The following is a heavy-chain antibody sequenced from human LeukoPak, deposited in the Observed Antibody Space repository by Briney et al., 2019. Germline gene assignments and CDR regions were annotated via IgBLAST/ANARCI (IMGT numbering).Heavy chain of an antibody. CDR1: GFTFSSYG. D-gene: IGHD3-22*01. CDR3: ATEYYDSSGYYFDY. J-gene: IGHJ4*02. Sequence: PGGSLRLSCAASGFTFSSYGMSWVRQAAGKGLEWVAAISGSGGSTYYADSVKGRFTISRDNSKNTLYLQMNSLRAEDTAVYYCATEYYDSSGYYFDYWGQGTLVTVSS. V-gene: IGHV3-23*01. CDR2: ISGSGGST.